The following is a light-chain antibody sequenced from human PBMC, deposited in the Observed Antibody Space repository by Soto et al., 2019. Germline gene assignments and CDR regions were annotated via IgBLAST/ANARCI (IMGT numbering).Light chain of an antibody. V-gene: IGKV3-20*01. CDR2: GAS. J-gene: IGKJ1*01. Sequence: ELVMPKSPATLSVSPGESATLSCSASQSVNSNLAWYQQKPGQAPRLLIYGASSRATGIPNRFSGSGSGTDFTLTIIRLEPEDFAVYYCQQYGNSPQTFGQGTKVDIK. CDR3: QQYGNSPQT. CDR1: QSVNSN.